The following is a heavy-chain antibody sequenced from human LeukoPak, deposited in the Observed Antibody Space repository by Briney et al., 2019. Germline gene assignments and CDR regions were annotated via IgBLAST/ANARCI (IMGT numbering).Heavy chain of an antibody. CDR1: GFTFSSYW. CDR3: AREGFRYYYDSSGCLDY. D-gene: IGHD3-22*01. J-gene: IGHJ4*02. Sequence: GGSLRLSCAASGFTFSSYWMSWVRQAPGKGLEWVANIKQDGSEKYYVDSVKGRFTISRDNAENSLYLQMNSLRAEDTAVYYCAREGFRYYYDSSGCLDYWGQGTLVTVSS. CDR2: IKQDGSEK. V-gene: IGHV3-7*03.